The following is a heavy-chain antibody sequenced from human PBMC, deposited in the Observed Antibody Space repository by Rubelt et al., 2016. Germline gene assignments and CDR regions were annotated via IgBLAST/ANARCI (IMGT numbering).Heavy chain of an antibody. CDR3: ARFPLGGTELGYFQH. Sequence: QLQLQESGPGLVKPSETLSLTCTVSGGSITSTGYYWGWIRQPPGKGLEWIGSMYYSGSTYYNPSLKSRVTISVDTSKKQFSLKLSSVTAADTAVYYCARFPLGGTELGYFQHWGQGTLVTVSS. CDR2: MYYSGST. CDR1: GGSITSTGYY. J-gene: IGHJ1*01. D-gene: IGHD3-10*01. V-gene: IGHV4-39*01.